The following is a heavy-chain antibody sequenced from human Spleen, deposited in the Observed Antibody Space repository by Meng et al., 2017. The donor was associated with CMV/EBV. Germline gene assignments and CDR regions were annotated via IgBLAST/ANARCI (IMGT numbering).Heavy chain of an antibody. Sequence: SETLSLTCNVSGGSINSYYWSWIRQPPGKGLEWIGYIYYSGSTYYNSSLKSRITISVDRSRSQFSPKVSSVTAADTAVYYCARLGYFYYTLDVWGRGTTVTVSS. CDR1: GGSINSYY. V-gene: IGHV4-59*01. J-gene: IGHJ6*02. CDR2: IYYSGST. CDR3: ARLGYFYYTLDV.